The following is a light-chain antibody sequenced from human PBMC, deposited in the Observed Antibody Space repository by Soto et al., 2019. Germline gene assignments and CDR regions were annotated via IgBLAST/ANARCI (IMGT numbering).Light chain of an antibody. CDR3: QQSGT. V-gene: IGKV3-20*01. J-gene: IGKJ2*01. CDR2: SAS. Sequence: ETVLTQSPGTLSLSPGERATLSCRASQSLSSSNLAWYQQKAGQAPRLLIYSASTRATGIPDRFSGSGSGTDFTLTISRLEPEDSAVYYCQQSGTFGQGTKLEIK. CDR1: QSLSSSN.